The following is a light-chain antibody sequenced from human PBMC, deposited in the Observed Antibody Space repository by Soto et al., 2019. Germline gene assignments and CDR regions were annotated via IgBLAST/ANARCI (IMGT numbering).Light chain of an antibody. V-gene: IGKV1-33*01. CDR1: QDIRKY. J-gene: IGKJ4*01. CDR2: DAS. Sequence: DIQMTQSPLFLSAFVGDRVTITCQASQDIRKYLDWYQQKPGKAPKLLIYDASNLETGDPSRFSGSGSGTDFSFTINSLQPEDIATYYCQHYDNFPLFGGGTKVEIK. CDR3: QHYDNFPL.